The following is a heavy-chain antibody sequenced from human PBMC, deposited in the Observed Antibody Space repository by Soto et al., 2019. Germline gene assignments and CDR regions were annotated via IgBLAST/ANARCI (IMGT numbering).Heavy chain of an antibody. V-gene: IGHV3-23*01. CDR1: GFTFSSYA. Sequence: PGGSLRLSCAASGFTFSSYAMSWVRQAPGKGLEWVSAISGSGGSTYYADSVKGRFTISRDNSKNTLYLQMNSLRAKDTAVYYCVTPAVGATRFFDYWGQGTLVTVSS. D-gene: IGHD1-26*01. CDR2: ISGSGGST. CDR3: VTPAVGATRFFDY. J-gene: IGHJ4*02.